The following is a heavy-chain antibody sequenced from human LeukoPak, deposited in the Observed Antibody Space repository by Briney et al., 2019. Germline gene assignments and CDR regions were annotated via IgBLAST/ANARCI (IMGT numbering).Heavy chain of an antibody. CDR1: GFTSSSYA. D-gene: IGHD6-19*01. CDR2: ISGSGGST. V-gene: IGHV3-23*01. CDR3: ATLRGGLTVTGTPYYFES. J-gene: IGHJ4*02. Sequence: GGSLRLSCAASGFTSSSYAMSWVRQAPGKGLEWVSAISGSGGSTYYADSVKGRFTISRDNSKNTLYLQMSSLRVEDTAVYYCATLRGGLTVTGTPYYFESWGQGTLVAVSS.